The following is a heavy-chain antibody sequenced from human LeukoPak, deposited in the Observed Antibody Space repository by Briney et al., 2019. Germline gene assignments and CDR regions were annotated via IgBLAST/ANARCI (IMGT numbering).Heavy chain of an antibody. CDR2: ISYDVSTK. J-gene: IGHJ4*02. D-gene: IGHD1-26*01. CDR3: ARYYVGALDW. Sequence: GGSLGLSCAASGFTFSSYAIHWVRRAPGKGLEWVAIISYDVSTKYGDSVKGRFTISRDNSKNTVYLQMNSLRVEDTAIYYCARYYVGALDWWGQGSQVTVSS. V-gene: IGHV3-30*03. CDR1: GFTFSSYA.